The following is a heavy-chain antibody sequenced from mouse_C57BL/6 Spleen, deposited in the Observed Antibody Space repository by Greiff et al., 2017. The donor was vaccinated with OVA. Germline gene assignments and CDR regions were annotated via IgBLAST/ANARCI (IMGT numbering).Heavy chain of an antibody. CDR3: ARDGEGAPFAY. CDR1: GFTFSSYA. CDR2: ISDGGSYT. V-gene: IGHV5-4*01. J-gene: IGHJ3*01. Sequence: EVHLVESGGGLVKPGGSLKLSCAASGFTFSSYAMSWVRQTPEKRLEWVATISDGGSYTYYPDNVKGRFTISRDNAKNNLYLQMSHLKSEDTAMYYCARDGEGAPFAYWGQGTLVTVSA.